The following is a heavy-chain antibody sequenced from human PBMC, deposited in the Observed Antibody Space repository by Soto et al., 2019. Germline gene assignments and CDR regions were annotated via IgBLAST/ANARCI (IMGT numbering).Heavy chain of an antibody. CDR2: IYTSWST. CDR1: GGSISSYY. CDR3: ARDYGDYDGYYFDY. V-gene: IGHV4-4*07. J-gene: IGHJ4*02. Sequence: SETLSLTCTVSGGSISSYYWSWIRQPAGKGLEWIGRIYTSWSTNYNPSLKRRVTMSVDTSKNQFSLKLSSVTAADTAVYYCARDYGDYDGYYFDYWGQGTLVTVSS. D-gene: IGHD4-17*01.